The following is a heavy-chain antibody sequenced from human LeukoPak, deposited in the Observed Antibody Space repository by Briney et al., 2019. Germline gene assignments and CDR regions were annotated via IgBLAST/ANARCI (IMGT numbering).Heavy chain of an antibody. J-gene: IGHJ3*02. CDR2: ISDSGGNT. Sequence: GGSLRLSCAASGFTFNNYGMTWVRQAPGKGLEWVSAISDSGGNTYYTDSVKGRFTISRDNSKNTLYLQMNSLRAEDTALYYCAKDKHVVVVAPTDDAFDIWGQGTMVTVSS. V-gene: IGHV3-23*01. D-gene: IGHD2-15*01. CDR1: GFTFNNYG. CDR3: AKDKHVVVVAPTDDAFDI.